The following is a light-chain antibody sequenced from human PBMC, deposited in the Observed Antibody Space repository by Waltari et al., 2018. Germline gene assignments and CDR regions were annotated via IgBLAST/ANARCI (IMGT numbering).Light chain of an antibody. J-gene: IGLJ1*01. CDR1: KLGNKY. V-gene: IGLV3-1*01. CDR3: QTWDTSIFV. CDR2: QDT. Sequence: SYDLTQPPSVSVSPGQTASISCSGDKLGNKYVAWYQLKPGPFPVTVIYQDTKRPSGISVRFAGSNSGNTATLTISGTQAVDEADYFCQTWDTSIFVFGPGTKVTVL.